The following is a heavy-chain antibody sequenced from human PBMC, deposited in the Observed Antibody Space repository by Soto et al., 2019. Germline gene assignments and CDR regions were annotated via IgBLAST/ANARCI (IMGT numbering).Heavy chain of an antibody. V-gene: IGHV1-69*04. CDR1: GGTFSSYT. Sequence: GASVKVSCKASGGTFSSYTISWVRQAPGQGLEWMGRIIPILGIANYAQKFQGRVTITADKSTSTAYMELSSLRSEDTAVYYCAKDLGRQPARTTDYWGQGTLVTVSS. CDR2: IIPILGIA. CDR3: AKDLGRQPARTTDY. D-gene: IGHD3-16*01. J-gene: IGHJ4*02.